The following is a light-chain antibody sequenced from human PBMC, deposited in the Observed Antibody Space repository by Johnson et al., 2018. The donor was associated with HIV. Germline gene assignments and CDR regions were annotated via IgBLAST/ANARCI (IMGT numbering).Light chain of an antibody. CDR3: GTWDSSLSAGV. Sequence: FTQPPSVSAAPGQTVTISCSGSSSNIGNNYVSWYQQLPGTAPKLLIYDNNKRPSGIPDRFSGSKSGTSATLGITGLQTGDEADYYCGTWDSSLSAGVFGTGTKVTVL. CDR2: DNN. J-gene: IGLJ1*01. CDR1: SSNIGNNY. V-gene: IGLV1-51*01.